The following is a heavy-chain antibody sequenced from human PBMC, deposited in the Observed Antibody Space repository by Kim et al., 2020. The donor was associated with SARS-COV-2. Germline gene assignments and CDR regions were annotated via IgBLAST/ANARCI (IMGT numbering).Heavy chain of an antibody. D-gene: IGHD6-6*01. Sequence: QKFQGRVTMTRDTSISTAYMELSRLRSDDTAVYYCARDPEGARGLYGMDVWGQGTTVTVSS. J-gene: IGHJ6*02. V-gene: IGHV1-2*02. CDR3: ARDPEGARGLYGMDV.